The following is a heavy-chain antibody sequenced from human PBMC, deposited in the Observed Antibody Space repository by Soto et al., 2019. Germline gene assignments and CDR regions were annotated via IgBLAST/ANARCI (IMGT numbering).Heavy chain of an antibody. Sequence: QVQLHESGPGLMKPSETLSLTCTVSGGSISSSLYYWGWIRQPPGKGLEWIGNIYYYGSTYYNPSLKSRVTMSVDTSKNDFSLKLTSVTAADTAVYYCARWRTGHLGGQRFDPWGQGTLVTVSS. J-gene: IGHJ5*02. CDR2: IYYYGST. V-gene: IGHV4-39*02. D-gene: IGHD3-10*01. CDR1: GGSISSSLYY. CDR3: ARWRTGHLGGQRFDP.